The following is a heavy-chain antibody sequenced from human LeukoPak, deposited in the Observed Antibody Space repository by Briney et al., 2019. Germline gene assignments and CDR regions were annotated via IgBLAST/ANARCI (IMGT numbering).Heavy chain of an antibody. Sequence: WASVTVSCKASGYTLTNYNISWVRQAPGQGLEWMGWINTYKGDTLYAQKLQGRVTMTADTSTNTAYMELRSLRFDDTAVYYCAREFGHCYGDNCFYFFDTWGQGFRVTVSS. J-gene: IGHJ4*02. CDR1: GYTLTNYN. CDR3: AREFGHCYGDNCFYFFDT. V-gene: IGHV1-18*01. D-gene: IGHD4-23*01. CDR2: INTYKGDT.